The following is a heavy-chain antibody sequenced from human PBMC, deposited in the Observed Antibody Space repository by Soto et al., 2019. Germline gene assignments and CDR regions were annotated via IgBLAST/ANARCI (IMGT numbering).Heavy chain of an antibody. D-gene: IGHD2-2*01. CDR2: INRDGSST. CDR3: AKTPISYCGSTSCYRYFDY. CDR1: GFSFSSHW. V-gene: IGHV3-74*01. J-gene: IGHJ4*02. Sequence: GGSLRLSCAASGFSFSSHWMHWIRQAPEKGLVWVSHINRDGSSTAYADSVKGRFTISRDNAKNTLYLQMDSLRADDTAVYYCAKTPISYCGSTSCYRYFDYWGRGTLVTVSS.